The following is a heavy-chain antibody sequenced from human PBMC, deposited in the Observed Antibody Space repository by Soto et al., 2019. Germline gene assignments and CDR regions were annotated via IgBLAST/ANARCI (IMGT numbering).Heavy chain of an antibody. V-gene: IGHV1-8*01. CDR1: GYTFTSFD. CDR2: MNPNSGHT. D-gene: IGHD1-1*01. Sequence: GASVKVSCKASGYTFTSFDINWVRQATGQGLEWMGWMNPNSGHTGYAQKFQGRVTMTRDTSISTAYKELSSLRYEDTAVYYCTRGRNSGDGYNGGGYWGQGTLVTVSS. J-gene: IGHJ4*02. CDR3: TRGRNSGDGYNGGGY.